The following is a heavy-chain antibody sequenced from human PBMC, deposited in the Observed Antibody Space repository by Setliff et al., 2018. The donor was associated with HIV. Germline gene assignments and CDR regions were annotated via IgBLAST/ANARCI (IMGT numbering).Heavy chain of an antibody. V-gene: IGHV5-51*01. Sequence: GESLKISCKGSRYSFSNFWIGWVRQMPGKGLEWIGIIYPGDSDIKYSPAFQGQVTISADKSISTAYLLWSSLKASDTAIYYCARHAGPRNFWSGYSSGMDVWGKGTTVTVSS. J-gene: IGHJ6*03. CDR3: ARHAGPRNFWSGYSSGMDV. CDR1: RYSFSNFW. D-gene: IGHD3-3*01. CDR2: IYPGDSDI.